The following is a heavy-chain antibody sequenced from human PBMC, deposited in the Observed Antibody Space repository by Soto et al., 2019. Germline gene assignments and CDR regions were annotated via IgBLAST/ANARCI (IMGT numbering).Heavy chain of an antibody. Sequence: QVQLVQSGAEVKPPGASVKVSCKASGYTFTTFGISWVRQAPGQGLEWMGWTSTNNGDTYYAPRFQGRVTVTKDTSTSTAYMELRSLGSDDTAVYYFGRGYCRGGRCYSPDYWGQGTLVTVSS. CDR3: GRGYCRGGRCYSPDY. V-gene: IGHV1-18*01. J-gene: IGHJ4*02. CDR1: GYTFTTFG. CDR2: TSTNNGDT. D-gene: IGHD2-15*01.